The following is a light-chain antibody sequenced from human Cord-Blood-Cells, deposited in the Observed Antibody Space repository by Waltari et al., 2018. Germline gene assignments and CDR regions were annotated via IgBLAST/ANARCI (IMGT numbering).Light chain of an antibody. Sequence: DIVITHSPHSMAVSLGERATINCKYSKSVLYSSNNKNYLAWYQQKPGQPPKLLIYWASTRESGVPDRFSGSGSGTDFTLTISSLQAEDVAVYYCQQYYSTPWTFGQGTKVEIK. CDR1: KSVLYSSNNKNY. J-gene: IGKJ1*01. V-gene: IGKV4-1*01. CDR2: WAS. CDR3: QQYYSTPWT.